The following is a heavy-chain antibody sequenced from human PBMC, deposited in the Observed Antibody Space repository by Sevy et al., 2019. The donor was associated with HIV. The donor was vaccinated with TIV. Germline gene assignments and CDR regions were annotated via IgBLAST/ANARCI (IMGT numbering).Heavy chain of an antibody. Sequence: GGSLRLSCAASGFTFGNYWMHWVRQAPGKGLVWISRINNDGSNANYADSVKGRFTTSRDNAKNTQYLQMNSLRADDTAVYYCGREMISMVPGVPDAFDIWGQGTMVTVAS. J-gene: IGHJ3*02. V-gene: IGHV3-74*01. CDR3: GREMISMVPGVPDAFDI. D-gene: IGHD3-10*01. CDR2: INNDGSNA. CDR1: GFTFGNYW.